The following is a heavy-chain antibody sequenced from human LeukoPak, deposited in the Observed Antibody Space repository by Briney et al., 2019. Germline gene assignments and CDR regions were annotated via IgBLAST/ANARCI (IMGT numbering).Heavy chain of an antibody. D-gene: IGHD4-17*01. CDR1: GYTFTSYG. CDR2: ISAYNGNT. V-gene: IGHV1-18*01. Sequence: ASVKVSCKASGYTFTSYGISWVRQAPGQGLECMGWISAYNGNTNYAQKLQGRVTMTTDTSTSTAYMELRSLRSDDTAVYYCARDSYGDYHFDYWGQGTLVTVSS. CDR3: ARDSYGDYHFDY. J-gene: IGHJ4*02.